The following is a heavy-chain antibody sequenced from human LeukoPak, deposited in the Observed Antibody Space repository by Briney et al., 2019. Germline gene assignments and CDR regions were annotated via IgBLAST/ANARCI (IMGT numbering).Heavy chain of an antibody. CDR1: GFTFSSYS. D-gene: IGHD3-9*01. CDR3: ARALPPLNYDISTGYLGEVAAFDI. V-gene: IGHV3-21*01. CDR2: ISSSSSYI. Sequence: GGSLRLSCAASGFTFSSYSMNWVRQAPGKGLEWVSSISSSSSYIYYADSVKGRFTISRDNAKNSLYLQMNSLRAEDTAVYYCARALPPLNYDISTGYLGEVAAFDIWGQGTMVTVSS. J-gene: IGHJ3*02.